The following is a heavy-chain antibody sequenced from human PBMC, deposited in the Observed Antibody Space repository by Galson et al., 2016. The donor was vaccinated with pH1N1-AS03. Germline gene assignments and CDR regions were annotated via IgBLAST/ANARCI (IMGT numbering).Heavy chain of an antibody. CDR1: GDSISTSNW. Sequence: ETLSLTCAVSGDSISTSNWWSWVRQPPGKGLEWIGEVSHAGRTNYSPSLKCRVTISLDKSKDQFSLKLTSVTAADTAVYYCARDRISLVRGSFYYYGMDVWGQGTTVTVSS. V-gene: IGHV4-4*02. D-gene: IGHD3-10*01. CDR3: ARDRISLVRGSFYYYGMDV. CDR2: VSHAGRT. J-gene: IGHJ6*02.